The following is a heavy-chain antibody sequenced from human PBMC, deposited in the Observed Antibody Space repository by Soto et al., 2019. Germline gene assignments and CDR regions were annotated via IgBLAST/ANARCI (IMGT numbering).Heavy chain of an antibody. CDR2: ISAYNGNT. CDR3: AREAALGSYDSSGYQDY. CDR1: GYTFTSYG. Sequence: GSVKVSCKASGYTFTSYGISWVRQAPGQGLEWMGWISAYNGNTNYAQKLQGRVTMTTDTSTSTDYMELRSLRSDDTAVYYCAREAALGSYDSSGYQDYWGQGTLVTVSS. V-gene: IGHV1-18*01. D-gene: IGHD3-22*01. J-gene: IGHJ4*02.